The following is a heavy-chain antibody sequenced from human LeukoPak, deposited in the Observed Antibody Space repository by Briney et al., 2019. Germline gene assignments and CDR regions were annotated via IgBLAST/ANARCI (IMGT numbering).Heavy chain of an antibody. J-gene: IGHJ4*02. CDR2: VHSSGGT. CDR1: DGSINSDNPY. CDR3: ARGYTYGHGAMFDY. V-gene: IGHV4-61*02. D-gene: IGHD5-18*01. Sequence: PSETLSLTCTVSDGSINSDNPYWTWIRQPAGKGLEWIGRVHSSGGTDFNPSLRSRVSISLDTSKSQFSLKLSSVTAADTAVYYCARGYTYGHGAMFDYWGQGTLVTVSP.